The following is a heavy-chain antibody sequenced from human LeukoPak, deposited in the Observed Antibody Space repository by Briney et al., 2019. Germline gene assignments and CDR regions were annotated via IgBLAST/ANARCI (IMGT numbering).Heavy chain of an antibody. CDR1: GFTFDDYG. CDR2: ISSSSSYI. CDR3: ARWYVIRDYYGMDV. V-gene: IGHV3-21*01. J-gene: IGHJ6*02. D-gene: IGHD6-13*01. Sequence: GGSLRLSCAASGFTFDDYGMSWVRQAPGKGLEWVSSISSSSSYIYYADSVKGRFTISRDNAKNSLYLQMNSLRAEDTAVYYCARWYVIRDYYGMDVWGQGTTVTVSS.